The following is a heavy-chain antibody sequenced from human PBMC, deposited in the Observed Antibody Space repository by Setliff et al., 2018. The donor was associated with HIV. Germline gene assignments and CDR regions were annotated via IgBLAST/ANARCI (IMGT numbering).Heavy chain of an antibody. CDR3: ARDVEHMMDV. Sequence: ASVKVSCKPSGYTFTTYGLSWVRQAPGQGLEWMGWISTYSDERSYAQNLQGRVTMTTDTSTSTAYMELRSLRFNDTAVYYCARDVEHMMDVWGQGTTVTVSS. CDR2: ISTYSDER. V-gene: IGHV1-18*01. J-gene: IGHJ6*02. CDR1: GYTFTTYG.